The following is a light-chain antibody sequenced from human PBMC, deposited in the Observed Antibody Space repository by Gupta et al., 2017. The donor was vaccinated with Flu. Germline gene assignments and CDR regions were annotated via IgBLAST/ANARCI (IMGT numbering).Light chain of an antibody. CDR3: QVWDSSSDHPYVV. V-gene: IGLV3-21*02. CDR2: DAS. CDR1: NIGRKS. Sequence: SYVLTQPPSVSVAPGQTARITCGGNNIGRKSVHWYQQKPGQAPVLVVYDASDRPSGIPERFSCCNSGNTATLTISRVEAGDDADYYCQVWDSSSDHPYVVFGGGTKLTVL. J-gene: IGLJ2*01.